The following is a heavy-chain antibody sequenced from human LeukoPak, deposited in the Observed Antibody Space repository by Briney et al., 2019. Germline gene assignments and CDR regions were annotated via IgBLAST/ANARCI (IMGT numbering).Heavy chain of an antibody. CDR1: GFTFSSDA. Sequence: GGSLRLSCAPSGFTFSSDAMNWVRQAPGKGLEWISHISSGGNTEYYVDSVRGRFTMSRDNAKNSLFLQMSSLRAEDTAVYYCGSDGVNGTFVIILHYWGQGALVTVSS. D-gene: IGHD1-1*01. V-gene: IGHV3-48*03. CDR2: ISSGGNTE. J-gene: IGHJ4*02. CDR3: GSDGVNGTFVIILHY.